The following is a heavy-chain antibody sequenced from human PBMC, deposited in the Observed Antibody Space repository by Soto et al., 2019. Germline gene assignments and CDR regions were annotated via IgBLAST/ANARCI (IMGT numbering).Heavy chain of an antibody. CDR3: ARGYSSGRKRYYFDY. CDR1: GFTFSSYW. V-gene: IGHV3-74*01. J-gene: IGHJ4*02. CDR2: INSDGSST. Sequence: EVQLVESGGGLVQPGGSLRLSCAASGFTFSSYWMHWVRQAPGKGLVWVSRINSDGSSTSYADSVKGRFTISRDNAKKTLYLQMNSLRAEDTAVYYCARGYSSGRKRYYFDYWGQGTLVTVSS. D-gene: IGHD6-19*01.